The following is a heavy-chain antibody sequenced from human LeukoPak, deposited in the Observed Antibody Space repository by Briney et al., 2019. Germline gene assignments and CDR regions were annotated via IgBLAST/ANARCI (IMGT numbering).Heavy chain of an antibody. D-gene: IGHD3-10*01. CDR3: ARGHFGLDV. Sequence: GGSLRLSCAASGFALSIHWLTWVRQTPGKGLEWVAHINPDGSEKSYVDSARGRFTISRDNAKNSVYLQMNSLRVDDTAVYYCARGHFGLDVWGQGATVAVAS. CDR1: GFALSIHW. V-gene: IGHV3-7*01. J-gene: IGHJ6*02. CDR2: INPDGSEK.